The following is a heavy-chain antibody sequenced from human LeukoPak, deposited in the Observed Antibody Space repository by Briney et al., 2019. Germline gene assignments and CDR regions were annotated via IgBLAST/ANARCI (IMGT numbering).Heavy chain of an antibody. J-gene: IGHJ4*02. CDR2: IYHRGST. Sequence: SETLSLTCTVSGYPISSGYYWGWIRQPPGKGLEWIGGIYHRGSTYYNPSLKSRVTISVDTSKNQFSLKLTSVTAADTAVYYCARTRAYGGRPDYWGQGTLVTVSS. V-gene: IGHV4-38-2*02. D-gene: IGHD4-23*01. CDR3: ARTRAYGGRPDY. CDR1: GYPISSGYY.